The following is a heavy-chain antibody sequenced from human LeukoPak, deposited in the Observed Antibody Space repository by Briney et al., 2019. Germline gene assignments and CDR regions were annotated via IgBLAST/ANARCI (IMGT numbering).Heavy chain of an antibody. D-gene: IGHD6-6*01. Sequence: GRSLRLSCAASGFTFSSYSMNWVRQAPGKGLEWVSYISSSSTIYYADSVKGRFTISRDNAKNSLYLQMNSLRAEDTAVYYCARDRGSSFPLDSWGQGTLVTVSS. CDR2: ISSSSTI. CDR3: ARDRGSSFPLDS. J-gene: IGHJ4*02. CDR1: GFTFSSYS. V-gene: IGHV3-48*04.